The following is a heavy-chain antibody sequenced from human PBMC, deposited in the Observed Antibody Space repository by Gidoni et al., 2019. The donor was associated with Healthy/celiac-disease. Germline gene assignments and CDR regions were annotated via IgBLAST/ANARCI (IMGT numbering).Heavy chain of an antibody. CDR2: ISYDGSNK. J-gene: IGHJ4*02. Sequence: QVQLVESGEGVVQPGRSLRLSCAASGFTFSSYGMHWVRQAPGKGLEWVAVISYDGSNKYYADSVKGRFTISRDNSKNTLYLQMNSLRAEDTAVYYCAKDRGYSSTLLDYWGQGTLVTVSS. CDR3: AKDRGYSSTLLDY. V-gene: IGHV3-30*18. CDR1: GFTFSSYG. D-gene: IGHD6-13*01.